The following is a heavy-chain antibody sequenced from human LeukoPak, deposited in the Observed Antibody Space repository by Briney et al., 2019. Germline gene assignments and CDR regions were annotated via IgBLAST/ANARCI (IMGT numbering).Heavy chain of an antibody. CDR3: VRDKFGTLIYGSSCFES. V-gene: IGHV3-74*01. D-gene: IGHD6-6*01. CDR2: INSDGSSA. CDR1: GFTFSSYW. J-gene: IGHJ4*02. Sequence: GGSLRLSCAASGFTFSSYWMHWVRQAPGKGLVWVSRINSDGSSAIYADSVKGRFTFSRDNAKNTLYLQMNSLRAEDTPVSYCVRDKFGTLIYGSSCFESWGQGTLVTVSS.